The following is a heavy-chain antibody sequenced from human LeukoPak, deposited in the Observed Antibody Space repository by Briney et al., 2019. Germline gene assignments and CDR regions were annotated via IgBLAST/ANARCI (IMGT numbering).Heavy chain of an antibody. D-gene: IGHD1-26*01. J-gene: IGHJ4*02. CDR2: IYYSGST. CDR3: AYYGKRQNRGLFDY. Sequence: SETLSLTCTVSGYSISSGYYWGWIRQPPGKGLEWIGSIYYSGSTYYNPSLKSRVTISVDTSKNQFSLKLSSVTAADTAVYYCAYYGKRQNRGLFDYWGQGTLVTVSS. V-gene: IGHV4-38-2*02. CDR1: GYSISSGYY.